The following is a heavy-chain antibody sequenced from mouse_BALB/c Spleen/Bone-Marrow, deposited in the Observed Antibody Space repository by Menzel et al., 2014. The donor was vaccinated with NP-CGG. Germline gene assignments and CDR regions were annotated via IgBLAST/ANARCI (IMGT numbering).Heavy chain of an antibody. CDR1: GYTFTDYW. Sequence: QVQLQQSGAELVMPGASVKMSCKASGYTFTDYWMHWVKQRPGQGLEWIGAIDTSDSYTSYNQKFKGKATLTVDESSSTAYMQLSSLTSEDSAVDYCAFYYGNYGDYWGQGTTLTVSS. D-gene: IGHD2-1*01. CDR2: IDTSDSYT. CDR3: AFYYGNYGDY. J-gene: IGHJ2*01. V-gene: IGHV1-69*01.